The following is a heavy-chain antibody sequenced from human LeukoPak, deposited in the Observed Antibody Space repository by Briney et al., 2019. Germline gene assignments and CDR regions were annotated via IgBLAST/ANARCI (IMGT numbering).Heavy chain of an antibody. V-gene: IGHV1-8*01. J-gene: IGHJ5*02. Sequence: ASVTVSCTASGYIFTSYDINWVRQATGQGLEWMGWMSPNSDNTGYAQKFQGRVTFTRDTSISTAYMELRSLTSEDTAVYYCARDYGGSSGWFDPWGQGTLVTVSS. D-gene: IGHD4-23*01. CDR3: ARDYGGSSGWFDP. CDR2: MSPNSDNT. CDR1: GYIFTSYD.